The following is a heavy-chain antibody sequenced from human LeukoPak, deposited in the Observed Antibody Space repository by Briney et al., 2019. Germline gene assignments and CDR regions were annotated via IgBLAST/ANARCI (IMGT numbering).Heavy chain of an antibody. CDR2: ISPSGAST. CDR3: ARGPTVTSYYYYYMDV. Sequence: WASVKVSCKASGYTFTSYYMHGVRQAPGQGLEWMGIISPSGASTTYAQNFQGRVTMTRDMSTSTVYMELSSLKSEDTAVYYCARGPTVTSYYYYYMDVWGKGTTVTVSS. J-gene: IGHJ6*03. CDR1: GYTFTSYY. D-gene: IGHD4-17*01. V-gene: IGHV1-46*01.